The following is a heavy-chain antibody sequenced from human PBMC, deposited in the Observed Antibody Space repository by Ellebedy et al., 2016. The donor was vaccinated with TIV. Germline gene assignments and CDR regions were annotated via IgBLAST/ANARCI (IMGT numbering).Heavy chain of an antibody. CDR3: AKEASRSYGSD. D-gene: IGHD1-26*01. CDR1: GFTFNNYA. V-gene: IGHV3-23*01. J-gene: IGHJ4*02. CDR2: ISVSGGSA. Sequence: GESLKISXAASGFTFNNYALSWVRQAPGRGLEWVSGISVSGGSAYYADSVRGRFAISRDSSQSTLYLQMSSLRADDTAVFYCAKEASRSYGSDWGRGTLVTVSS.